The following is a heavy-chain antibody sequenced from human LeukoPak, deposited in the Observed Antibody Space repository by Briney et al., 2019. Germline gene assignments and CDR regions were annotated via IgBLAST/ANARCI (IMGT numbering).Heavy chain of an antibody. D-gene: IGHD3-22*01. V-gene: IGHV1-18*01. CDR3: ARAPPRMYYYDSSGYYL. J-gene: IGHJ4*02. Sequence: ASVKVSCKASGYTFTSYGISWVRQAPGQGLEWMGWISAYNGNTNYAQKLQGRVTMTTDTSTSTAYMELRSLRSDDTAVYYCARAPPRMYYYDSSGYYLWGQGTLVTVSS. CDR2: ISAYNGNT. CDR1: GYTFTSYG.